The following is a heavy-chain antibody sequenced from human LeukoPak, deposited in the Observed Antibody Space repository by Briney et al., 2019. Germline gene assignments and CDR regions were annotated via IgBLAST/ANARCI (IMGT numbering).Heavy chain of an antibody. V-gene: IGHV3-21*01. CDR2: ISSSSSYI. J-gene: IGHJ4*02. Sequence: GGSLRLSCAASGFTFSSYSMNWVRQAPGKGLEWVSSISSSSSYIYYADSVKGRFTISRDNAKNSLYLQMNSLRAEDTAVYYCARASYCGGDCYSDIDYWGQGTLVTVSS. CDR1: GFTFSSYS. D-gene: IGHD2-21*02. CDR3: ARASYCGGDCYSDIDY.